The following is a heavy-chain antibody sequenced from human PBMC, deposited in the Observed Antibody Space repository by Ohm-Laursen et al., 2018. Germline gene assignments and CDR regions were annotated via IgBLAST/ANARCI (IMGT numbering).Heavy chain of an antibody. CDR1: GFTFSSYA. Sequence: SLRLSCAASGFTFSSYAISWVRQAPGKGLEWVSAISGSGGSTYYADSVKGRFTISRDNSKNTLYLQMNSLRAEDTAVYYCAKERDVSTGYALQHWGQGTLVTVSS. CDR2: ISGSGGST. J-gene: IGHJ1*01. D-gene: IGHD3-9*01. V-gene: IGHV3-23*01. CDR3: AKERDVSTGYALQH.